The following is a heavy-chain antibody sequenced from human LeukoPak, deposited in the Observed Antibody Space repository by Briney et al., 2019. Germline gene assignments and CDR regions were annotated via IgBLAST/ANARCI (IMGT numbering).Heavy chain of an antibody. CDR1: GYTFTGYY. V-gene: IGHV1-2*02. CDR2: XXPNSGGT. J-gene: IGHJ4*02. CDR3: ARDNPSSDSSGSDGFDY. D-gene: IGHD3-22*01. Sequence: ASVKVSCKASGYTFTGYYMHWVRQAPGQGLXXXXXXXPNSGGTXYXXXXQGXVTMTRDTSISTAYMELSRLRSDDTAVYYCARDNPSSDSSGSDGFDYWGQGTLVTVSS.